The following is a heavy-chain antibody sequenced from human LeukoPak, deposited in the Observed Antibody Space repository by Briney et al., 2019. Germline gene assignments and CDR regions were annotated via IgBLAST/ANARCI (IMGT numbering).Heavy chain of an antibody. J-gene: IGHJ4*02. CDR1: GSTFNLAW. CDR3: TTHPGYESY. V-gene: IGHV3-15*01. D-gene: IGHD2-15*01. Sequence: GGSLRLSCATSGSTFNLAWMSWVRQAPGKGLEWVGRIKRNTQGATTDYAAAVKGRFTISRDDSKNTLYLQMNSLEIEDTGVYYCTTHPGYESYWGQGTLVTVSS. CDR2: IKRNTQGATT.